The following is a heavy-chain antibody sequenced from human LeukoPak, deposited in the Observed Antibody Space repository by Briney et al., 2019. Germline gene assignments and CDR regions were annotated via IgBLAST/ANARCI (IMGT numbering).Heavy chain of an antibody. J-gene: IGHJ6*03. V-gene: IGHV3-7*01. Sequence: GGSLRLSCAASGFTFSGYAMSWVRQAPGKGLEWVANIKQDGSEKYYVDSVKGRFTISRDSAENSLYLQMNSLRAEDTAVYYCARGRIAVAGTYIPSNWGPQLYYMDVWGKGTTVTVSS. CDR2: IKQDGSEK. D-gene: IGHD6-19*01. CDR3: ARGRIAVAGTYIPSNWGPQLYYMDV. CDR1: GFTFSGYA.